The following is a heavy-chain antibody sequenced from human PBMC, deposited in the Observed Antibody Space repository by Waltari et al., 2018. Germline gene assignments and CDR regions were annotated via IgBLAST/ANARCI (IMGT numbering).Heavy chain of an antibody. J-gene: IGHJ4*02. V-gene: IGHV4-4*02. CDR1: GDSVSNPYW. D-gene: IGHD1-26*01. Sequence: QLQLQQSGPGPVKPSESLFLSCAVSGDSVSNPYWWSWVRQPPGKGLEWIGQIHGTGKTNYNPSLESRVTVSMDTSNNQFSLRVTSPTAADTAVYFCARDRGRGLYLDSWGQGTMVTVS. CDR2: IHGTGKT. CDR3: ARDRGRGLYLDS.